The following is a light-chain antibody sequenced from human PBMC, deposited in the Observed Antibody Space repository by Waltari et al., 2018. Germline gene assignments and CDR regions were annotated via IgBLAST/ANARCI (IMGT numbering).Light chain of an antibody. CDR3: AAWDDSLNGVL. CDR1: SSNIGNNP. Sequence: QPVLTQPPSASETPGQRVTISCSGSSSNIGNNPVNRSQQLPGTAPKLLIYSDDQRPSGVPDRFSGSKAGTSASLAISGLQSEDEADYYCAAWDDSLNGVLFGGGTKLTVL. J-gene: IGLJ2*01. CDR2: SDD. V-gene: IGLV1-44*01.